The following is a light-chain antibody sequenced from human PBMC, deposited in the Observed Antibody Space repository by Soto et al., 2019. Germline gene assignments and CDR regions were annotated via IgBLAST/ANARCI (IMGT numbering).Light chain of an antibody. CDR3: QQYGSSPRT. J-gene: IGKJ1*01. CDR2: GAS. V-gene: IGKV3-20*01. CDR1: QSVSSY. Sequence: EIVLTQCPATLSLSPGERATLSRRASQSVSSYLAWYQQKPGQAPRLLIYGASNRATGIPDRFSGSGSGTDFTLTISRLEPEDFAVYYCQQYGSSPRTFGQGTKVDIK.